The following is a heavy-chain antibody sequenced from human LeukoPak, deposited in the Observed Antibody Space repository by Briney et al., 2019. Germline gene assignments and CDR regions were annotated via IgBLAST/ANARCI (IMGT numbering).Heavy chain of an antibody. Sequence: GGSLRLSCAASGFTFSSYSMNWVRQAPGKGLEWVSSISSSSSYIYYADSVKGRFTISRDNAKNSLYLQMSSLRAEDTAVYYCARDTRLALYYYDSSGIFDYWGQGTLVTVSS. J-gene: IGHJ4*02. CDR3: ARDTRLALYYYDSSGIFDY. V-gene: IGHV3-21*01. CDR1: GFTFSSYS. D-gene: IGHD3-22*01. CDR2: ISSSSSYI.